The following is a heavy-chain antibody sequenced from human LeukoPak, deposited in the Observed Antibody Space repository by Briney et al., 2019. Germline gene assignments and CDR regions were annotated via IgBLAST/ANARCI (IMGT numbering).Heavy chain of an antibody. CDR2: ICGGGSI. Sequence: GGSLTLFCAVCGVSDCNNYMSYPRPATGKTPVCVSVICGGGSIDNAQPVKGRFIISRDNSKSALYLQINSLRTEDRAMYDCAKDSFLQAGFWDSWGQGTLVTVSS. J-gene: IGHJ4*02. D-gene: IGHD3-3*01. CDR3: AKDSFLQAGFWDS. CDR1: GVSDCNNY. V-gene: IGHV3-53*01.